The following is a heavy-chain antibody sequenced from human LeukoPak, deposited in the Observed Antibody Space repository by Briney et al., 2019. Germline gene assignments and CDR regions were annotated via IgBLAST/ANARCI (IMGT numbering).Heavy chain of an antibody. D-gene: IGHD6-19*01. V-gene: IGHV4-34*01. CDR1: GGSFSGYY. J-gene: IGHJ4*02. CDR2: INHSGST. Sequence: SETLSLTCAVYGGSFSGYYWSWIRQPPGKGLEWIGEINHSGSTNYNPSLKSRVTISVDTSKNQFSLKLSSVTAADTAVYYCAGGGRAVAGTFDYWGQGTLVTVSS. CDR3: AGGGRAVAGTFDY.